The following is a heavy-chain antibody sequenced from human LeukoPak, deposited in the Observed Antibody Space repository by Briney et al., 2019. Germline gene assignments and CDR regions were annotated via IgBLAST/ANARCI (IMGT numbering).Heavy chain of an antibody. V-gene: IGHV3-33*01. CDR2: VWYDGSTE. Sequence: GRSLRLSCAASEFVFKNYGMHWVRQAPGKGLEWVAFVWYDGSTEYYADSVKGRFTISRDNAKNSLHLQMNSLRAEDTAVYYCARDSVAEYFQHWGQGALVTVSS. J-gene: IGHJ1*01. CDR3: ARDSVAEYFQH. D-gene: IGHD5/OR15-5a*01. CDR1: EFVFKNYG.